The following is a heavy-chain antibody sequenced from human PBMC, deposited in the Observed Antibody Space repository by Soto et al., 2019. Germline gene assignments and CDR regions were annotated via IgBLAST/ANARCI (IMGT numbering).Heavy chain of an antibody. V-gene: IGHV3-23*01. J-gene: IGHJ4*02. D-gene: IGHD2-2*01. CDR1: GFTFGNYA. CDR2: VSGNGAVT. CDR3: AKVPASLKTFDY. Sequence: EVQLLDSGGGLAQPGGSQRLSCAASGFTFGNYAMNWVRQAPGKGLVWVSTVSGNGAVTYYADSVKGRFTISRDNSRSTLYLQMNNLRAEDTAIYFCAKVPASLKTFDYWGQGTLVTVSS.